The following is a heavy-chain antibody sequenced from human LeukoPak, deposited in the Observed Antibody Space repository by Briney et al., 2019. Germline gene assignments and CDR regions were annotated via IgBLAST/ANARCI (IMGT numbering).Heavy chain of an antibody. CDR2: INSNGTTT. J-gene: IGHJ6*02. CDR3: ARGNYYGMDV. Sequence: GGSLRLSCAASGFTFSSYWMHWVRHAPGKGLLWVSRINSNGTTTYYADSVKGRFTISRDNAKNTLYLQVNSLRAEDTAVYYCARGNYYGMDVWGQGTTVTVSS. CDR1: GFTFSSYW. V-gene: IGHV3-74*01.